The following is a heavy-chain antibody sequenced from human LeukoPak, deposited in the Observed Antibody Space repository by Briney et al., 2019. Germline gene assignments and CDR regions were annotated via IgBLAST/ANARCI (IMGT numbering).Heavy chain of an antibody. V-gene: IGHV4-59*08. CDR3: ARHQWGDPRLPFDY. Sequence: SETLSLTCTVSGGSISSYYWSWIRQPPGKGLEWIGDIYHSGSTNYNPSLKSRVTISVDTSKNQFSLKLSSVTAADTAVYYCARHQWGDPRLPFDYWGQGTLVTVSS. CDR1: GGSISSYY. J-gene: IGHJ4*02. D-gene: IGHD4-11*01. CDR2: IYHSGST.